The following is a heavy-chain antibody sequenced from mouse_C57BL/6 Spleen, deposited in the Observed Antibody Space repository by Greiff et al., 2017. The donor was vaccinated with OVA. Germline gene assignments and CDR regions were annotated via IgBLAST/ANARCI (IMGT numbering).Heavy chain of an antibody. CDR2: IDPSDSYT. Sequence: QVQLQQSGAELVMPGASVKLSCKASGYTFTSYWMHWVKQRPGQGLEWIGEIDPSDSYTNYNQKFKGKSTLTVDKSSISAYMQLSSLTSEDSAVYYCARDDRSFDYWGQGTTLTVSS. J-gene: IGHJ2*01. D-gene: IGHD2-3*01. V-gene: IGHV1-69*01. CDR3: ARDDRSFDY. CDR1: GYTFTSYW.